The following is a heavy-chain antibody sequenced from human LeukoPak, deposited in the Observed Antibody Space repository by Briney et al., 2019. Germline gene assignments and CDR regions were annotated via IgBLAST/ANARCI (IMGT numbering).Heavy chain of an antibody. CDR1: GFSLSTSAMR. V-gene: IGHV2-70*04. Sequence: VSGPTLVNPTQTLTLTCSFSGFSLSTSAMRVSWICQPPGKALEWLARINWDGEKFYTTSLKTRLTISKDTSKNQVVLTMTNMDPVDTATYYSAREETTSCFDYWGPGILVTVSS. J-gene: IGHJ4*02. CDR3: AREETTSCFDY. CDR2: INWDGEK. D-gene: IGHD2-2*01.